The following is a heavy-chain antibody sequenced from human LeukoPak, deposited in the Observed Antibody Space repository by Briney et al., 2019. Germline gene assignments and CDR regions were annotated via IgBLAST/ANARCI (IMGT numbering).Heavy chain of an antibody. V-gene: IGHV3-23*01. Sequence: GGSLRLSCAASGIVFSNTAMNWARQSPGRGLEWISAISGGGERTFYADSVKGRFTISRDNSKNMVYLQMNSLRADDTAIYYCGKDGGQYSSGPEFDPRGQGVLVTVSS. J-gene: IGHJ5*02. CDR3: GKDGGQYSSGPEFDP. D-gene: IGHD3-22*01. CDR1: GIVFSNTA. CDR2: ISGGGERT.